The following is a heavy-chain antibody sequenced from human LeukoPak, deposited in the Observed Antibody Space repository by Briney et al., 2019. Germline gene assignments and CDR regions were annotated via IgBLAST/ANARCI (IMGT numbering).Heavy chain of an antibody. CDR1: GFIFSSFR. CDR3: ARNYYDSSGYYYAFDY. V-gene: IGHV3-21*01. CDR2: ISSSGSLI. D-gene: IGHD3-22*01. Sequence: GGSLRLSCAASGFIFSSFRMNWVHQAPGKGLECVSSISSSGSLIYYADSMKGRFTVSRDNAKNSLFLQLNSLRAEDTAVYYCARNYYDSSGYYYAFDYWGQGTLVTVSS. J-gene: IGHJ4*02.